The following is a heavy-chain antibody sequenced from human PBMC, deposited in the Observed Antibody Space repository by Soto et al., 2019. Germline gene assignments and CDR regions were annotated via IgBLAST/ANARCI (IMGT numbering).Heavy chain of an antibody. CDR2: ISGYNGNT. CDR1: GYTFNMHG. V-gene: IGHV1-18*01. D-gene: IGHD3-22*01. J-gene: IGHJ4*02. Sequence: QVKLVQSGPEEKKPGASVKVSCKASGYTFNMHGISWVRQAPGQGLEWMGWISGYNGNTDSAQKLQGRVTLTTDTSTSTAYMEQRSLRPGDTAVYYCAREQYYYDSSGNGWTEFDCWGQGTLVTVSS. CDR3: AREQYYYDSSGNGWTEFDC.